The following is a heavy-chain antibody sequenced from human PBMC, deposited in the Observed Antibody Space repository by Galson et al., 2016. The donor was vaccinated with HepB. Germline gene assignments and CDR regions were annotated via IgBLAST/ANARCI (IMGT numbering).Heavy chain of an antibody. Sequence: SLRLSCAVSGFSVSTNYMSWVRQAPGKGLEWVSIIYTAGNTYDTDSVKGRFTISRGNAQNTLYLQMTSLTGEDTSVYYCARGPGYYSASGRPWDYNPMDVWGQGTTVIVSS. V-gene: IGHV3-53*01. J-gene: IGHJ6*02. CDR2: IYTAGNT. CDR3: ARGPGYYSASGRPWDYNPMDV. D-gene: IGHD3-10*01. CDR1: GFSVSTNY.